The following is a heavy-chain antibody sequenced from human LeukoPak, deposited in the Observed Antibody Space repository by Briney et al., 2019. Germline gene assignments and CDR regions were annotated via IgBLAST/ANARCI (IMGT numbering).Heavy chain of an antibody. CDR3: VKDPRDTYGTNWFVS. Sequence: PGGSLRLSCVASGLSFANYAMSWVRQAPGKGLQWVSQISGTGGATWYAGFARDRFTISRDNSKKTTYLEMSSLRVEDTAMYYCVKDPRDTYGTNWFVSWGQGTLLIVSS. D-gene: IGHD2-21*01. V-gene: IGHV3-23*01. CDR2: ISGTGGAT. CDR1: GLSFANYA. J-gene: IGHJ5*01.